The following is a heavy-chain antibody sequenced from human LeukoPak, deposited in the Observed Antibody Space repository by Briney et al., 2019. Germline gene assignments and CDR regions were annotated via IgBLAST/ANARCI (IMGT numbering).Heavy chain of an antibody. CDR1: GGSLSSYY. J-gene: IGHJ4*02. Sequence: PSETLSLTCTVSGGSLSSYYWSWIRQPPGQGLEWIGYLYYSGNTNYNPSLKSRVTISVDTSKKQFSRKLSSVTAADTAVYYCARVEVRGVFDYWGQGTLVTVSS. V-gene: IGHV4-59*01. D-gene: IGHD3-10*01. CDR3: ARVEVRGVFDY. CDR2: LYYSGNT.